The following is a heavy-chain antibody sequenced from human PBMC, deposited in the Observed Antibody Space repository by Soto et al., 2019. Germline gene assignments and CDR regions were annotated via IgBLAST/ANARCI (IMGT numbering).Heavy chain of an antibody. Sequence: QVTLKESGPVLAKPTETLTLTCTVSGSSLRNAGMGVSWIRQPPGKALEWLAHIFSHDGKYYSSSLNNRPTISKDTSKSQVVLTLTNVDPVDTATYYCARAEDLSSVDYWGPGTLVTVSS. CDR3: ARAEDLSSVDY. CDR1: GSSLRNAGMG. J-gene: IGHJ4*02. V-gene: IGHV2-26*01. CDR2: IFSHDGK.